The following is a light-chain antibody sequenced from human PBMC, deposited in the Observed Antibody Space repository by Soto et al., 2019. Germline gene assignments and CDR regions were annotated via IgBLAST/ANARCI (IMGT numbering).Light chain of an antibody. Sequence: QSALTQPPSASGSPGQSVTISCTGTSXDVGKYDYVSWFQHHPGKAPKLIIYEVSKRPSGVPDRFSGSKSGSTASLTVSGLQTEDEADYNCNSYVAGSNVFGTGTKVTV. CDR2: EVS. J-gene: IGLJ1*01. V-gene: IGLV2-8*01. CDR1: SXDVGKYDY. CDR3: NSYVAGSNV.